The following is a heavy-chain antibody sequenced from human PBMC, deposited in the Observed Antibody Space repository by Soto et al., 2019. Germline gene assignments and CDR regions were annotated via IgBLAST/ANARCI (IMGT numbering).Heavy chain of an antibody. CDR1: GGTFSSYA. V-gene: IGHV1-69*06. CDR2: IIPIFGTA. D-gene: IGHD3-3*01. Sequence: SSVKVSCKASGGTFSSYAISWVRQAPGQGLEWMGGIIPIFGTANYAQKFQGRVTITADKSTSTAYMELSSLRSEDTAVYYCARDRITIFGVVIRPPDAFDIWGQGTMVTVSS. CDR3: ARDRITIFGVVIRPPDAFDI. J-gene: IGHJ3*02.